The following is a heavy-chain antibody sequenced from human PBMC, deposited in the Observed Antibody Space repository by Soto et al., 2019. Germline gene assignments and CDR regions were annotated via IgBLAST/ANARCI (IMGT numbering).Heavy chain of an antibody. CDR2: INAGNGNT. V-gene: IGHV1-3*05. Sequence: QVQLVQSGAEEKKPGASVKVSRKASGYTFTSYAMHWVRQAPGQRLEWMGWINAGNGNTKYSQKFQGRVTITRDTSASTAYMELSSLRSEDTAVYYCSGSYSYYGMDVWGQGTTVTVSS. CDR1: GYTFTSYA. CDR3: SGSYSYYGMDV. J-gene: IGHJ6*02. D-gene: IGHD3-10*01.